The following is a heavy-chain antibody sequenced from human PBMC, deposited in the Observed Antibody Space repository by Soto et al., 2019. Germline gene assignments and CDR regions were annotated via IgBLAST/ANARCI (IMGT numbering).Heavy chain of an antibody. CDR2: ISAYNGNT. Sequence: ASVKVSCKASGYTFTSYGISWVRQAPGQGLEWMGWISAYNGNTNYAQKLQGRVTMTTDTSTSTAYMELRSLRSDDTAVYYCARDSYYDFWSGYFRKIQSQDYCYGMDVWGQGTTVTVSS. J-gene: IGHJ6*02. CDR1: GYTFTSYG. V-gene: IGHV1-18*01. CDR3: ARDSYYDFWSGYFRKIQSQDYCYGMDV. D-gene: IGHD3-3*01.